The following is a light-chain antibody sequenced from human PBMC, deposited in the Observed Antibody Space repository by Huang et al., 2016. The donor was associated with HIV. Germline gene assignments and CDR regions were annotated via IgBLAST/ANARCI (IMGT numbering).Light chain of an antibody. J-gene: IGKJ1*01. CDR1: QSLLYSSNNKNY. V-gene: IGKV4-1*01. Sequence: DIVMTQSPDSLAVSLGERANINCKSSQSLLYSSNNKNYLAWYQQKPGQPPKLLIYWASTRESGVTDRFSGSGSETDFTLTISSLQAEDVAVYYCHQYYATGTFGQGTKVEI. CDR3: HQYYATGT. CDR2: WAS.